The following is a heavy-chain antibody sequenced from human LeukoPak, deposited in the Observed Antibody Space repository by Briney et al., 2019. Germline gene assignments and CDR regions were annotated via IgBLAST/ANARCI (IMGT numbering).Heavy chain of an antibody. CDR3: ARAGEEGYCSGGSCYRGYDAFDI. Sequence: GESLKISCKGSGYSFTSYRIGWVRQMPGKGLEWMGIIYPGDSDTRYSPSFQGQVTISADKSISTAYLQWSSLKASDTAMYYCARAGEEGYCSGGSCYRGYDAFDIWGQGTMVTVSS. V-gene: IGHV5-51*01. J-gene: IGHJ3*02. CDR2: IYPGDSDT. CDR1: GYSFTSYR. D-gene: IGHD2-15*01.